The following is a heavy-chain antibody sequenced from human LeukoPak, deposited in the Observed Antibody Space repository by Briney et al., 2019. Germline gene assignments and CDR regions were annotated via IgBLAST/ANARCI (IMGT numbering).Heavy chain of an antibody. V-gene: IGHV3-30*04. CDR3: AKDIVAGYDSSGYYGY. CDR2: ISYDGSNK. J-gene: IGHJ4*02. D-gene: IGHD3-22*01. CDR1: GFTFSGYA. Sequence: PGRSLRLSCAASGFTFSGYAMHWVRQAPGKGLEWVAVISYDGSNKYYADSVKGRFTISRDNSKNTLYLQMNSLRAEDTALYYCAKDIVAGYDSSGYYGYWGQGTLVTVSS.